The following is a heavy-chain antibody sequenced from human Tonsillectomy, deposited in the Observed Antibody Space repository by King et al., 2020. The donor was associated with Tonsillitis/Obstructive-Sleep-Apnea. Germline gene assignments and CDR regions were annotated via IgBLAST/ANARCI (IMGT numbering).Heavy chain of an antibody. V-gene: IGHV4-34*01. Sequence: QVQLQQWGAGLLKPSETLSLTCAVYGGSFSGYYWSWIRQPPGKGLEWIGEINHSGSTNYNPSLKSRVTISVDTSKNQFSLKLSSVTAADTAVYYCARGRVVPAAINWFDPWGQGTLVTVSS. D-gene: IGHD2-2*02. CDR1: GGSFSGYY. CDR3: ARGRVVPAAINWFDP. J-gene: IGHJ5*02. CDR2: INHSGST.